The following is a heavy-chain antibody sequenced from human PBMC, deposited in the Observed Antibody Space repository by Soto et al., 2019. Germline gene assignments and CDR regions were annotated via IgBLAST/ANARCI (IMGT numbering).Heavy chain of an antibody. D-gene: IGHD1-1*01. J-gene: IGHJ6*02. CDR3: ARNGTQTGYSYGMDV. CDR1: GGTFSDFT. V-gene: IGHV1-69*01. CDR2: IIPIFDTA. Sequence: QVQLVQSGAELRKPGSSVKVSCKASGGTFSDFTINWVRQAPGQRLEWMGGIIPIFDTANYAEKFQGRVTITADESTSTSFMEVSSLSSEDTAVYYCARNGTQTGYSYGMDVWGQGNMVTVSS.